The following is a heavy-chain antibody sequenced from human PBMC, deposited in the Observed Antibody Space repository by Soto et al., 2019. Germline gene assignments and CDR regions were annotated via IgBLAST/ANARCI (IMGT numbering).Heavy chain of an antibody. J-gene: IGHJ6*02. V-gene: IGHV3-11*05. CDR1: GFTFRDYY. CDR3: AGEYYYTMDV. CDR2: IYSSTKYT. Sequence: QVQLVESGGGLVRPGGSLRLSCEASGFTFRDYYMTWFRQAPGKGLEWLSYIYSSTKYTNYADSVKGRFTISRDNAKNSLYLQMNSLRADDTAVYYCAGEYYYTMDVWGQGTMVTVSS.